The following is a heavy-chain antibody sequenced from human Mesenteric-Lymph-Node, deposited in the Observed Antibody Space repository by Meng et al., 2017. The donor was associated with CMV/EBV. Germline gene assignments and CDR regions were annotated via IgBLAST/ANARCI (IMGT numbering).Heavy chain of an antibody. CDR3: AKAPSTRCTGARCYPFDL. CDR1: GFTFSNYA. V-gene: IGHV3-23*01. D-gene: IGHD2-8*02. J-gene: IGHJ4*02. CDR2: VIHDGVDT. Sequence: GESLKISCAASGFTFSNYAMSWVRQAPGKGLEWVSAVIHDGVDTYYAASVRGRFTISRDNSKHTLFLQMNSLRAEDTALYFCAKAPSTRCTGARCYPFDLWGQGTLVTVSS.